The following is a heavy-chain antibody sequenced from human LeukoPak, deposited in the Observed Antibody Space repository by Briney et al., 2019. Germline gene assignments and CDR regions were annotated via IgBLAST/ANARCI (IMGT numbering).Heavy chain of an antibody. CDR1: GFTFSRYG. CDR2: IIDSTGYT. CDR3: ARGEEFDY. J-gene: IGHJ4*02. Sequence: PGGSLRLSCVASGFTFSRYGMNWVRQAPGKGLEWVSSIIDSTGYTYYADSVKGRFTISRDNAKNSLYLQMNSLRAEDTAVYYCARGEEFDYWGQGTLVTVSS. V-gene: IGHV3-21*01.